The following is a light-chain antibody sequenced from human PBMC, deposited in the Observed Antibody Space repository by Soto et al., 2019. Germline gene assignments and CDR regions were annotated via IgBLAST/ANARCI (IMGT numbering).Light chain of an antibody. CDR1: QSLVHGDGNTY. J-gene: IGKJ2*01. Sequence: DIVMTQTPLSSPVTLGQPASISCRSSQSLVHGDGNTYLSWLQQRPGQPPRLLIYKISKRSSGVLDRFSGSGAGTDFTLKISKVEAEDVGVYYCMQATQFPGTFGQGTRLEIK. CDR2: KIS. V-gene: IGKV2-24*01. CDR3: MQATQFPGT.